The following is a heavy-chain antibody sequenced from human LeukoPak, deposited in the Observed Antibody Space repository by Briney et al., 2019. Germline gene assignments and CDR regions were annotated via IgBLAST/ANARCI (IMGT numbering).Heavy chain of an antibody. J-gene: IGHJ4*02. CDR1: GGSISSYY. Sequence: KPSETLSLTCTVSGGSISSYYWSWIRQPPGKGLEWIGYIYTSGSTNYNPSLKSRVTISVDTSKNQFSLKLSSVTAADTAVYYCARLLYGSGSYFDYWGREPWSPSPQ. D-gene: IGHD3-10*01. CDR3: ARLLYGSGSYFDY. V-gene: IGHV4-4*09. CDR2: IYTSGST.